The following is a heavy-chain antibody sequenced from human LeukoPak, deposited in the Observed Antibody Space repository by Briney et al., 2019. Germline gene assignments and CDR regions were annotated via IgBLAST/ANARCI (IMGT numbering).Heavy chain of an antibody. D-gene: IGHD5-18*01. V-gene: IGHV3-30-3*01. J-gene: IGHJ4*02. CDR2: ISYDGSNK. Sequence: PGGSLRLSCAASGFTFSSYAMHWVRQAPGKGLEWVAVISYDGSNKYYADSVKGRFTISRDNSKNTLYLQMNSLRAEDTAVYYCASNTAPDGSDYWGQGTLVTVSS. CDR1: GFTFSSYA. CDR3: ASNTAPDGSDY.